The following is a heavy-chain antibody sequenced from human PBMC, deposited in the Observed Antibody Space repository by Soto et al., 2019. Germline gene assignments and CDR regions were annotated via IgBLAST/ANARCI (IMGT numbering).Heavy chain of an antibody. CDR3: ARDRRLERPSGGYYYGMDV. J-gene: IGHJ6*02. D-gene: IGHD1-1*01. CDR2: IYYSGST. CDR1: GGSISSGCYY. Sequence: SETLSLTCTVSGGSISSGCYYWSWIRQHPGKGLEWIGYIYYSGSTYYNPSLKSRVTISVDTSKNQFSLKLSSVTAADTAVYYCARDRRLERPSGGYYYGMDVWGQGTTVTVSS. V-gene: IGHV4-31*03.